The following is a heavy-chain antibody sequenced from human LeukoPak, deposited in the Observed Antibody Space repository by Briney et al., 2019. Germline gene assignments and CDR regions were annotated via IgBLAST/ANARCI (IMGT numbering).Heavy chain of an antibody. V-gene: IGHV3-23*01. D-gene: IGHD2-8*01. Sequence: PGGSLRLSCAAPGFTFSTYAMGWVRQAPGKGLEWVAHISDGGSNTYYADSVGGRFTISRDNSKNTLYVQMNSLRAEDTAVYYCARDWGVQNMYYFDYWGQGTQVTVSS. CDR1: GFTFSTYA. CDR2: ISDGGSNT. CDR3: ARDWGVQNMYYFDY. J-gene: IGHJ4*02.